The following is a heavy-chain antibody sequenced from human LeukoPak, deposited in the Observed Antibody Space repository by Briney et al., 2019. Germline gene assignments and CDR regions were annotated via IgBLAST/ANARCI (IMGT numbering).Heavy chain of an antibody. D-gene: IGHD2-2*01. Sequence: SETLSLTCTVSGGSVTSYYCNWVRQPPGRGLEWIGYIYYSGGTNYNPSLKSRVTISVDTSKNQISLKLSSVTAADTAVYYCANRPPGTSWGQGTLVTVSS. CDR1: GGSVTSYY. V-gene: IGHV4-59*02. J-gene: IGHJ4*02. CDR3: ANRPPGTS. CDR2: IYYSGGT.